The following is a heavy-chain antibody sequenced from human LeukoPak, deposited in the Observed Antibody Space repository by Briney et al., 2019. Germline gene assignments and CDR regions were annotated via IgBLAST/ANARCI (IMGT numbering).Heavy chain of an antibody. CDR3: AREGLVQLERPTPDAFDI. V-gene: IGHV3-48*01. Sequence: GGSLRLSCAASGFTFSSYSMNWARQAPGKGLEWVSYITSSSIIYYADSVKGRFTISRDNAKNSLYLQMNSLRAEDTAVYYCAREGLVQLERPTPDAFDIWGQGTMVTVSS. CDR1: GFTFSSYS. D-gene: IGHD1-1*01. CDR2: ITSSSII. J-gene: IGHJ3*02.